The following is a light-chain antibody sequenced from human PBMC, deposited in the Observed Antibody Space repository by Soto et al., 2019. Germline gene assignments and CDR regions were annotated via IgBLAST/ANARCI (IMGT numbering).Light chain of an antibody. CDR3: QRYGRSPFT. Sequence: EIVLTQSPATLSLSPGERATLSCRASQSIYLNALAWYQQKPGQTPRLLIYGASTRATDIPDRFSGSGSRTDFALTISRLEPEDFAMYYCQRYGRSPFTFGPGTKVDIK. CDR2: GAS. J-gene: IGKJ3*01. V-gene: IGKV3-20*01. CDR1: QSIYLNA.